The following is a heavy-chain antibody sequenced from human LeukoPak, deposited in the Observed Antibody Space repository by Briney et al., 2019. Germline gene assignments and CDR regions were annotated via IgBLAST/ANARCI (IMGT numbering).Heavy chain of an antibody. CDR3: ARVNSGFRVGMKGAFDI. V-gene: IGHV5-51*01. Sequence: PGEALKISFKGSGYGFTRYWIGWARPRPGKGREWMGIKYPFVSDPRYPPSSQGHVTLSADNSISTAYLQWSSLKASDTAMYYCARVNSGFRVGMKGAFDIWGQGTMVTVSS. CDR2: KYPFVSDP. CDR1: GYGFTRYW. J-gene: IGHJ3*02. D-gene: IGHD3-16*01.